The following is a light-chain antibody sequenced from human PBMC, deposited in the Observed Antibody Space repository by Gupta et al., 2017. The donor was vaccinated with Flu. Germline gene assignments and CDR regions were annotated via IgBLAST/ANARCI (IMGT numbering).Light chain of an antibody. Sequence: DIQMTQSPSSLSASVGDRVTITCRAGQSIDTYLNWYQQKPGKAPKLLIYAASNLQSGVPSRFSGSGSGTDFTLTITRRQPEDFATYYCQQRDSTFWTFGRGTKVDIK. J-gene: IGKJ1*01. CDR3: QQRDSTFWT. V-gene: IGKV1-39*01. CDR1: QSIDTY. CDR2: AAS.